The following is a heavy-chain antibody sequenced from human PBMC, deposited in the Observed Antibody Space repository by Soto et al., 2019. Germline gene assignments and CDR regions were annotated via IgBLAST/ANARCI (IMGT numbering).Heavy chain of an antibody. J-gene: IGHJ4*02. D-gene: IGHD6-19*01. Sequence: QVQLMQSGAEEKKPGASVKVSCKASGCTFTAYAMHWVRQAPGQRLEWMGWINAGNGNTKYSQKFQGRVTITRDTSASTAYMELSSLRSEDTAVYYCARAVAVPADFDYWGQGTLVTVSS. V-gene: IGHV1-3*05. CDR3: ARAVAVPADFDY. CDR1: GCTFTAYA. CDR2: INAGNGNT.